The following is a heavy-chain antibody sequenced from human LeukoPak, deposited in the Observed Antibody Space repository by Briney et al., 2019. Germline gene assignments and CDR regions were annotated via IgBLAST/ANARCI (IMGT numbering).Heavy chain of an antibody. CDR2: ISSTSTFI. CDR3: ARVSIAAAGRGSFDY. D-gene: IGHD6-13*01. V-gene: IGHV3-21*01. CDR1: GFTFSRYS. J-gene: IGHJ4*02. Sequence: AGGSLRLSCAASGFTFSRYSMNWVRQAPGKGLEWVASISSTSTFIYSADSVKGRFTISRDNAKNSLYLQMNSLRAEDTAVYYCARVSIAAAGRGSFDYWGQGTLVTVSS.